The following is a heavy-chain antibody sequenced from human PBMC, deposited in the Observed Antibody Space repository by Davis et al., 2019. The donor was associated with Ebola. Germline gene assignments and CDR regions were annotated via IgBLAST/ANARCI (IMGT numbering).Heavy chain of an antibody. CDR1: GSTFSSYW. J-gene: IGHJ4*02. V-gene: IGHV3-7*01. Sequence: GESLKISCAASGSTFSSYWMSWVRQAPGKGLEWVANIKQDGSEKYYVDSVKGRFTISRDNAKNSLFLQVNSLRAEDTALYYCARAGNYASPHHFDYWGQGSLVTVSS. CDR3: ARAGNYASPHHFDY. CDR2: IKQDGSEK. D-gene: IGHD1-7*01.